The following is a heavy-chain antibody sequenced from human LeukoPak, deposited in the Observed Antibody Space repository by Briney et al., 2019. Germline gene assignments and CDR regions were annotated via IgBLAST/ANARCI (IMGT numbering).Heavy chain of an antibody. Sequence: GGSLRLSCAASGFTFSSYAMSWVRQAPGKGLEWVSAISGSGGSTYYADSVKGRFTISRDNSKNTLYLQMNSLRAEGTAVYYCAKCPYGSGSYYSDVWGKGTTVTVSS. CDR3: AKCPYGSGSYYSDV. CDR1: GFTFSSYA. V-gene: IGHV3-23*01. J-gene: IGHJ6*04. CDR2: ISGSGGST. D-gene: IGHD3-10*01.